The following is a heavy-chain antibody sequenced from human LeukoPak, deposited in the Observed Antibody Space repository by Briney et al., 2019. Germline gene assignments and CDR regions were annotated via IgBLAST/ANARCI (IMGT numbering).Heavy chain of an antibody. CDR3: ARDPGETTDYYYYYMDV. CDR2: INPNSGGT. V-gene: IGHV1-2*02. J-gene: IGHJ6*03. D-gene: IGHD1-14*01. Sequence: GASVKVSCKASGYTFTGYYMHWVRQAPGQGLEWMGWINPNSGGTNYAQKFQGRVTMTRDTSISTAYMELSRLRSDDTAVYYCARDPGETTDYYYYYMDVWGKGTTVTISS. CDR1: GYTFTGYY.